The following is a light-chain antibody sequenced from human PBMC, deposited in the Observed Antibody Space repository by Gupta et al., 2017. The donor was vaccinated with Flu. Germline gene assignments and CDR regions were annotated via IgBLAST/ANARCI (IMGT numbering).Light chain of an antibody. J-gene: IGKJ2*01. V-gene: IGKV3-15*01. Sequence: MTQSPATLSVSPGETVTLSCRASQSVSVNVAWYQQKPGQAPRLLIYGASTRATGVPARFSGSGSGTGFSLTIDSLQSEDFAVYDCQQYDSWPHSFGQGAKVEIK. CDR1: QSVSVN. CDR3: QQYDSWPHS. CDR2: GAS.